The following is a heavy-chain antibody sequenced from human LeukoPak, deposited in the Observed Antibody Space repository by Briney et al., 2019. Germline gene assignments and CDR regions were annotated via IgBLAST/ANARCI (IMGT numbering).Heavy chain of an antibody. J-gene: IGHJ4*02. CDR3: AKYGGSGWVIDY. CDR2: IYYTGGT. D-gene: IGHD6-19*01. Sequence: SETLSLTCTVSGGSISNNYWTWIRQPSGKGLEYIGYIYYTGGTNYNPSLKSRVTISVDTSKNQFSLKLSSVTAADTAAYFCAKYGGSGWVIDYWGQGTLVTVSS. V-gene: IGHV4-59*08. CDR1: GGSISNNY.